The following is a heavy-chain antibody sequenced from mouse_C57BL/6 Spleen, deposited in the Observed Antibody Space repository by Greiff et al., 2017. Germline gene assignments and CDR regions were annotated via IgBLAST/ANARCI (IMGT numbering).Heavy chain of an antibody. Sequence: QVQLQQSGPELVKPGASVKLSCKASGYTFTSYDINWVKQRPGQGLEWIGWIYPRDGSTKYNEKFKGKATLTEDTSSSTAYMELHSLTSEDSAVYFCAGDSIDYYGSSVFAYWGQGTLVTVSA. CDR2: IYPRDGST. CDR1: GYTFTSYD. J-gene: IGHJ3*01. CDR3: AGDSIDYYGSSVFAY. V-gene: IGHV1-85*01. D-gene: IGHD1-1*01.